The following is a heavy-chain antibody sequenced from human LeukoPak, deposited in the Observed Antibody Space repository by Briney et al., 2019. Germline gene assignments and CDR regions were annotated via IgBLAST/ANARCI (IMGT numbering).Heavy chain of an antibody. V-gene: IGHV3-48*01. CDR3: AKDGQQLTQYYFDY. Sequence: GGSLRLSCAASGFTFSSYSMNWVRQAPGKGLEWVSYISSSSSTIYYADSVKGRFTISRDNAKNSLYLQMNSLRAEDTAVYYCAKDGQQLTQYYFDYWGQGTLVTVSS. CDR2: ISSSSSTI. CDR1: GFTFSSYS. D-gene: IGHD6-13*01. J-gene: IGHJ4*02.